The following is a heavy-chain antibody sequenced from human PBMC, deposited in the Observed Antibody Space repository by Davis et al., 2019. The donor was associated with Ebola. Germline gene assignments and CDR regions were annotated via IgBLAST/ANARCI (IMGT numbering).Heavy chain of an antibody. CDR3: ARGARDIGVVVAATPFDY. CDR1: GYTFTRYY. D-gene: IGHD2-15*01. J-gene: IGHJ4*02. V-gene: IGHV1-46*04. CDR2: INPSGGST. Sequence: AASVKVSCKASGYTFTRYYMHWVRQAPGQGLEWMGIINPSGGSTSNAQKLEGRVTMTRDTSTSTVYMELSSLGSEDTAVYYCARGARDIGVVVAATPFDYWGQGTLVTVSS.